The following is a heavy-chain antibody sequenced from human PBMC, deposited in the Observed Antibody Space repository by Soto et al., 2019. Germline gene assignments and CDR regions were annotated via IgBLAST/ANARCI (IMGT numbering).Heavy chain of an antibody. CDR2: ANPNSGGT. CDR1: GYTFTGYY. Sequence: GASVKVSCKASGYTFTGYYMHWGRQAPGQGLEGMGWANPNSGGTNYAQKFQGWVTMTRDTSISTAYMELSRLRSDDTAVYYCARVRQDFSSTSCHWELDAFDIWRQGTMVTVSS. D-gene: IGHD2-2*01. CDR3: ARVRQDFSSTSCHWELDAFDI. V-gene: IGHV1-2*04. J-gene: IGHJ3*02.